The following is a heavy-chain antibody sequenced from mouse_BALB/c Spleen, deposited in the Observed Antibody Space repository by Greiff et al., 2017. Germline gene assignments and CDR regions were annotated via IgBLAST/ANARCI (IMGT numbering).Heavy chain of an antibody. Sequence: VQLQQSGAELARPGASVKMSCKASGYTFTSYTMHWVKLRPGQGLEWIGYINPSSGYTNYNQKFKDKATLTADKSSSTAYMQLSSLTSEDSAVYYCAMGYYGSSWFAYWGQGTLVTVSA. V-gene: IGHV1-4*01. J-gene: IGHJ3*01. CDR3: AMGYYGSSWFAY. CDR1: GYTFTSYT. CDR2: INPSSGYT. D-gene: IGHD1-1*01.